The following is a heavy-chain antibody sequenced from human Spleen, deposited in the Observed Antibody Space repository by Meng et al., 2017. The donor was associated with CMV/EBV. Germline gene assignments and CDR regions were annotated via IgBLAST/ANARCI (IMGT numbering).Heavy chain of an antibody. J-gene: IGHJ4*02. V-gene: IGHV1-3*02. CDR2: SNAGNGNT. D-gene: IGHD3-3*01. CDR3: ANQNDFSSGYYIHGY. Sequence: ASVKVSCKASGYTFTSYAMHWVRQAPGQRLEWMGWSNAGNGNTKYSQEFQGRVTITRDTSASTAYMELSSLRSEDTAVYYCANQNDFSSGYYIHGYWGQGTLVTVSS. CDR1: GYTFTSYA.